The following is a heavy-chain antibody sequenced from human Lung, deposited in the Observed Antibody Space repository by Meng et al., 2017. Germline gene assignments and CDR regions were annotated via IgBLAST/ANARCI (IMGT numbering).Heavy chain of an antibody. V-gene: IGHV3-74*01. CDR1: GFTFSTYW. J-gene: IGHJ4*02. CDR2: INTDGSST. Sequence: EVQLVEPGGGLVQPGGFLRLSLAASGFTFSTYWMHWARQAPGEGLVWVSHINTDGSSTNYADSMKGRFTISRDNAKNTLYLQMNSLRAEDTAVYYCGRSDGYIRDWGQGTLVTVSS. D-gene: IGHD5-24*01. CDR3: GRSDGYIRD.